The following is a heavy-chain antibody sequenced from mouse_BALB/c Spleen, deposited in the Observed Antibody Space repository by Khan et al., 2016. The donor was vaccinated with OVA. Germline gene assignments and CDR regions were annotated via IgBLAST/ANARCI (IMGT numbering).Heavy chain of an antibody. J-gene: IGHJ3*01. V-gene: IGHV1S137*01. CDR2: ISTYYGDV. Sequence: VELVESGAELVRPGVSVKISCKGSGYTFTDFTMHWVKQSHAKSLEWIGVISTYYGDVTYNQKFKGKATMTVDKSSSTAYMELARLTSEDSAIYYCTRGGGSRFAYWGQGTLVTVSA. CDR1: GYTFTDFT. CDR3: TRGGGSRFAY.